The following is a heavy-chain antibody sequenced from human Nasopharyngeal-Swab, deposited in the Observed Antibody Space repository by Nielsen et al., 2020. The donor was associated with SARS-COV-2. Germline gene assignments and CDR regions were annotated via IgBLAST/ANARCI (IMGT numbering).Heavy chain of an antibody. CDR1: GFTFSSYG. D-gene: IGHD6-13*01. Sequence: GESLKISCAASGFTFSSYGMHWVRQAPGKGLEWVAVIWYDGSNKYYADSVKGRFTISRDNAKTSLYLQMNSLRADDTAVYYCARDLAGSDYWGQGTLVTVSS. CDR3: ARDLAGSDY. V-gene: IGHV3-33*01. J-gene: IGHJ4*02. CDR2: IWYDGSNK.